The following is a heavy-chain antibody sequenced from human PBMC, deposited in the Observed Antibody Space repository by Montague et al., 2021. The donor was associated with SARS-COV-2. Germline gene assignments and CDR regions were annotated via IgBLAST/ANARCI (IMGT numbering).Heavy chain of an antibody. J-gene: IGHJ4*02. Sequence: ETLSLTCTVSGGSISTYSRSWIRQPAGKALEWIGRINSNGDTNYNPSLKSRVTMSVDTSKNQFSLKMTSVTAADTAMYYCARGSGHYYNPFDNWGQGTLVTVSS. D-gene: IGHD2-15*01. CDR3: ARGSGHYYNPFDN. CDR1: GGSISTYS. V-gene: IGHV4-4*07. CDR2: INSNGDT.